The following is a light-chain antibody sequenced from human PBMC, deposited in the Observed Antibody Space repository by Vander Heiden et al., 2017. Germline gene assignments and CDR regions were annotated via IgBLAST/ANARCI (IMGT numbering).Light chain of an antibody. CDR1: QSLLHSNGYNY. V-gene: IGKV2-28*01. CDR2: LGS. CDR3: MQALQTPGLT. J-gene: IGKJ4*01. Sequence: DIMMTQSPLSLPVTPGEPASISCRSSQSLLHSNGYNYLDWYLQKPGQSPQLLIYLGSNRASGVPDRFSGSGSGTDFTLKISRVEAEDVGVYYCMQALQTPGLTFGGGTKVEIK.